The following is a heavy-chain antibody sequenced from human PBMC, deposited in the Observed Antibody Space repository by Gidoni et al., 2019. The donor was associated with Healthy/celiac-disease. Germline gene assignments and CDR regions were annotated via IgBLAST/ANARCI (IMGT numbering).Heavy chain of an antibody. J-gene: IGHJ4*02. D-gene: IGHD5-18*01. CDR3: TTSAGPYSYGFY. CDR1: GFTFRNAW. CDR2: IKSKTDGGTT. Sequence: EVQLVESGGGLVKPGGSLRLSCAASGFTFRNAWMSWVRQAPGKGLEWVGRIKSKTDGGTTDYAAPVKGRFTISRDDSKNTLYLQMNSLKTEDTAVYYCTTSAGPYSYGFYWGQGTLVTVSS. V-gene: IGHV3-15*01.